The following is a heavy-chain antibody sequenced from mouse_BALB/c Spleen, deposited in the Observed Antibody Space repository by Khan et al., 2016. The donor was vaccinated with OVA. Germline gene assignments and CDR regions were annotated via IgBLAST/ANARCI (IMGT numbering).Heavy chain of an antibody. Sequence: QVRLQQSGAELARPGASVKLSCKASGYSFTSYWMQWVKQRPGQGLEWIGAIYPGDGDTRYTQKFKGKATLTADNSSSTAYMQLSSLASEDSAIYYCARGRDGNWYFDVWGAGTTVTVSS. CDR3: ARGRDGNWYFDV. D-gene: IGHD2-1*01. J-gene: IGHJ1*01. V-gene: IGHV1-87*01. CDR1: GYSFTSYW. CDR2: IYPGDGDT.